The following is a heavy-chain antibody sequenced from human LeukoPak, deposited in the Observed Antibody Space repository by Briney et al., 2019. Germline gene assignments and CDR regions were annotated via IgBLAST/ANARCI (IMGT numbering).Heavy chain of an antibody. Sequence: GSLRLSCAASGFTFSSYAMSWVRQAPGKGLEWVSAISGSGGSTYYADSVKGRFTISRDNSKNTLYLQMNSLRAEDTAVYYCAKLLGYCSSTSCTFDYWGQGTLVTVSS. V-gene: IGHV3-23*01. D-gene: IGHD2-2*01. CDR1: GFTFSSYA. CDR2: ISGSGGST. CDR3: AKLLGYCSSTSCTFDY. J-gene: IGHJ4*02.